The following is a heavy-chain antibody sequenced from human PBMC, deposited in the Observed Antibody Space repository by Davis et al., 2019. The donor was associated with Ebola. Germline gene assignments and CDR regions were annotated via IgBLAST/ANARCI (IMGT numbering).Heavy chain of an antibody. CDR1: GFTFNNYA. CDR2: FYTGGST. Sequence: PGGSLRLSCAASGFTFNNYAMNWVRQAPGKGLEWVSVFYTGGSTYYTDSVRGRFTISRDISKNMLYLQMNSLRVEDTAVYYCARGNDYPEYWGQGTLVTVSS. J-gene: IGHJ4*02. CDR3: ARGNDYPEY. V-gene: IGHV3-53*01.